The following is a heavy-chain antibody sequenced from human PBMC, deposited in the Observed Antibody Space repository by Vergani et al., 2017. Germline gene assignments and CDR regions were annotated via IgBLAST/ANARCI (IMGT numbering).Heavy chain of an antibody. Sequence: EVQLLESGGGLVQPGGSLRLSCAASGFTFSRYAMSWVRQAPGKGLEWVSAISGSGGSTYYADSVKGRFTISRDNSKNTLYLQMNSLRAEDTAVYYCAKAGIVVPAAITGIRAYYYYYMDVWGKGTTVTVSS. CDR3: AKAGIVVPAAITGIRAYYYYYMDV. CDR1: GFTFSRYA. J-gene: IGHJ6*03. D-gene: IGHD2-2*01. V-gene: IGHV3-23*01. CDR2: ISGSGGST.